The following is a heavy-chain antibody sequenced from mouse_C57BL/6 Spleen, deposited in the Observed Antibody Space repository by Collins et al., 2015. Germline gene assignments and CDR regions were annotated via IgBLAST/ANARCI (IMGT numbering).Heavy chain of an antibody. CDR2: IYPGSGST. Sequence: QVQLQQPGAELVKPGASVKMSCKASGYTFTSYWITWVKQRPGQGLEWIGDIYPGSGSTNYNEKFKSKATLTVDTSSSTAYMQLSSLTSEDSAVYYCVYSNYVRGSYYYAMDYWGQGTSVTVSS. D-gene: IGHD2-5*01. CDR1: GYTFTSYW. V-gene: IGHV1-55*01. J-gene: IGHJ4*01. CDR3: VYSNYVRGSYYYAMDY.